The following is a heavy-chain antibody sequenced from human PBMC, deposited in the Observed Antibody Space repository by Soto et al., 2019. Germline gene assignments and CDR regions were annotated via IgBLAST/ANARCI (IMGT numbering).Heavy chain of an antibody. CDR3: ARVTYYNNYDIFDY. Sequence: GGSLRLSCAASGFTFSSYTMNWVRQAPGRGLEWVSSFSSSSIYIQYADSVKGRFTISRDNAKNSLYLQMNSLRAEDTAVYYCARVTYYNNYDIFDYWGQGTLVTVSS. D-gene: IGHD4-4*01. J-gene: IGHJ4*02. CDR1: GFTFSSYT. CDR2: FSSSSIYI. V-gene: IGHV3-21*01.